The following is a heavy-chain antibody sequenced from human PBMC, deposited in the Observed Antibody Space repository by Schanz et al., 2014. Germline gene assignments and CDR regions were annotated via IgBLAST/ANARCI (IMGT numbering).Heavy chain of an antibody. Sequence: QVQLVQSGAEVKKPGASVKVSCKASGYTFTSYGINWVRQAPGQGLEWMGWISAYNGNTNYAQKLQGRVTMTTDTSTSRAYMELRSLRSDDTAVYDCARGGYSSGWYDRDIAHFDYWGQGTLVTVSS. CDR1: GYTFTSYG. D-gene: IGHD6-19*01. CDR3: ARGGYSSGWYDRDIAHFDY. V-gene: IGHV1-18*01. CDR2: ISAYNGNT. J-gene: IGHJ4*02.